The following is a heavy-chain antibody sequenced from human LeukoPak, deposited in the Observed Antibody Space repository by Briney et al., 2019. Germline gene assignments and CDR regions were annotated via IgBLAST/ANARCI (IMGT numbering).Heavy chain of an antibody. D-gene: IGHD6-19*01. CDR2: IYSGGST. J-gene: IGHJ5*02. CDR1: GFTVSSNY. V-gene: IGHV3-53*04. Sequence: GGSLRLSCAASGFTVSSNYMSWVRQAPGKGLEWVSVIYSGGSTYYADSVKGRFTISRHNSKNTLYLQMNSLRAEDTAVYYCARGHTDSIAVAGPVAWFDPWGQGTLVTVSS. CDR3: ARGHTDSIAVAGPVAWFDP.